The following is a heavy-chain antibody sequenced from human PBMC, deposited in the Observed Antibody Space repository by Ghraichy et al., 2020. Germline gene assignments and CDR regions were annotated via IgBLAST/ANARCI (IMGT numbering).Heavy chain of an antibody. V-gene: IGHV3-64D*06. J-gene: IGHJ4*02. CDR3: VKGLSSSGWYFDY. Sequence: GGSLRLSCSASGFTFSSYAMHWVRQAPGKGLEYVSAISSNGGSTYYADSVKGRFTISRDNSKNTLYLQMSSLRAEDTAVYYCVKGLSSSGWYFDYWGQGTLVTVSS. CDR1: GFTFSSYA. D-gene: IGHD6-19*01. CDR2: ISSNGGST.